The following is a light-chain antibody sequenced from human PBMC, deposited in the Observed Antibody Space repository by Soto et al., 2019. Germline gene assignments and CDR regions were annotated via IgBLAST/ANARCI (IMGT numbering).Light chain of an antibody. CDR3: QQYTSFPA. CDR1: QGISSY. Sequence: DIQMTQSPSSLSVSPGDRVTITCRASQGISSYLAWYQQIQGKVPKLLISDASTLASGVPPRFSGSGSGTDFTLTISRLQPEDVATYYCQQYTSFPAFGGGTKVEIK. J-gene: IGKJ4*01. CDR2: DAS. V-gene: IGKV1-27*01.